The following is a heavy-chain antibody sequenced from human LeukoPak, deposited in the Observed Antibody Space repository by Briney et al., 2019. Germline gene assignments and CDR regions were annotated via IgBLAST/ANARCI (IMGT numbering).Heavy chain of an antibody. J-gene: IGHJ3*02. Sequence: GGSLRLSCAASGFTFSSYGMHWVRQAPGKGLEWVAVIWYDGSNKYYADSVKGRFTISRDNSKNTLYLQMNSLRAEDTAVYYCAGDSSAGAPDAFDIWGQGTMVTVSS. V-gene: IGHV3-33*01. CDR1: GFTFSSYG. CDR2: IWYDGSNK. D-gene: IGHD6-19*01. CDR3: AGDSSAGAPDAFDI.